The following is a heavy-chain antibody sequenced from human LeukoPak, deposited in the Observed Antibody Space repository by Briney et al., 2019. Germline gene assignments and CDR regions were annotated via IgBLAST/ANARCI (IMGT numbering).Heavy chain of an antibody. V-gene: IGHV3-7*01. J-gene: IGHJ4*02. CDR3: ARDLGSTSSISATDY. D-gene: IGHD2-2*01. CDR1: GFTFSSYW. CDR2: IKQDGSEK. Sequence: GGSLRLSCAASGFTFSSYWMSWVRQAPGKGLEWVANIKQDGSEKYYVDSVKGRFTISRDNAKNSLYLQMNSPRAEDTAVYYCARDLGSTSSISATDYWGQGTLVTVSS.